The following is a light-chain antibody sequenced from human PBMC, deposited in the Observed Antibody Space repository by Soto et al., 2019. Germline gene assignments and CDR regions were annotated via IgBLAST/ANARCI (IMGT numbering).Light chain of an antibody. V-gene: IGKV1-5*01. CDR2: DAS. Sequence: DIQMTQSPSTLSASVGDRVTISCRASHSISSWLAWYQQKPGRAPKFLIYDASSLESGVPSRFSGSGSGTEFTLTISSLHPDDFGTYYCQQYLTLPWTFDLGTKVDI. J-gene: IGKJ1*01. CDR3: QQYLTLPWT. CDR1: HSISSW.